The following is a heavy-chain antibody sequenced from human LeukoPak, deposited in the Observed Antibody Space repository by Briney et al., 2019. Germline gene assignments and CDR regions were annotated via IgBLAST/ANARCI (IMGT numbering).Heavy chain of an antibody. Sequence: PSETLSLTCTVSGGSISSYYWSWIRQPPGKGLEWIGYIYYSGSTNYNPSLKSRVTISVDTSKNQFSLKLSSVTAADTAVYYCASQGTRDGCPTSWGQGTLVAVSS. CDR1: GGSISSYY. CDR2: IYYSGST. J-gene: IGHJ5*02. CDR3: ASQGTRDGCPTS. V-gene: IGHV4-59*01. D-gene: IGHD5-24*01.